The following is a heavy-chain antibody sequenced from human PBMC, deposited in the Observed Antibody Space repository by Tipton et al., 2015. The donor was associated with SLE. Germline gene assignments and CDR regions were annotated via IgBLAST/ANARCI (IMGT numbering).Heavy chain of an antibody. V-gene: IGHV4-59*12. D-gene: IGHD2-8*02. CDR1: GGSISSYY. J-gene: IGHJ4*02. CDR2: IYNSGST. Sequence: LRLSCTVSGGSISSYYWGWIRQPPGKGLEWIGIIYNSGSTYSSPSLKSRVTISVDTSKNQFSLKMSSVTAADTAVYYCARGYCSGDVCFGRGYFDYWGQGTQVTVSS. CDR3: ARGYCSGDVCFGRGYFDY.